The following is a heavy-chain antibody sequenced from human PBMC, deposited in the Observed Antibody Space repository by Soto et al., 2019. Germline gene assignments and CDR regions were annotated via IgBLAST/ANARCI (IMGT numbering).Heavy chain of an antibody. CDR1: GGTFSSYA. D-gene: IGHD3-22*01. J-gene: IGHJ6*02. CDR3: ARDPYYYDSSGYYGLYYGMDV. CDR2: IIPIFGTA. Sequence: QVQLVQSGAEVKKPGSSVKVSCKASGGTFSSYAISWVRQAPGQGLDWMGGIIPIFGTANYAQKFPGRVTITADKSTSTAYMELSSLRSEDTAVYYCARDPYYYDSSGYYGLYYGMDVWGQGTTVTVSS. V-gene: IGHV1-69*06.